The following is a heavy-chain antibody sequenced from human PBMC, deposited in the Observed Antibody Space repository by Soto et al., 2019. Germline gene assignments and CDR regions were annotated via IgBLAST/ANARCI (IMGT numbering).Heavy chain of an antibody. D-gene: IGHD3-10*01. CDR3: TKDPAANGDKRGAHSY. Sequence: GGSLRLSCAASRCTFSSYGMHWVRQAPGKGLEWVAVISYDGSNKYYADSVKGRFTISRDNSKNTLYLQMNSLRAEDTAVYYCTKDPAANGDKRGAHSYWGRGTLVTGSS. J-gene: IGHJ4*02. CDR2: ISYDGSNK. CDR1: RCTFSSYG. V-gene: IGHV3-30*18.